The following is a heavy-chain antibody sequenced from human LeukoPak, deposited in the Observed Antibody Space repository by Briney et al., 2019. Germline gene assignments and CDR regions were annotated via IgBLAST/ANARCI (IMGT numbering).Heavy chain of an antibody. CDR1: GYNFTSYW. J-gene: IGHJ5*02. CDR2: IYPGDPDT. CDR3: ARSITMVRGVPYNWFDP. V-gene: IGHV5-51*01. D-gene: IGHD3-10*01. Sequence: GESLQISCKGSGYNFTSYWIGWVRPLPGKGLEWMGIIYPGDPDTRYSPSFQGQVTISADKSISTAYLQWSSLKASDTAMYYCARSITMVRGVPYNWFDPWGQGTLVTVSS.